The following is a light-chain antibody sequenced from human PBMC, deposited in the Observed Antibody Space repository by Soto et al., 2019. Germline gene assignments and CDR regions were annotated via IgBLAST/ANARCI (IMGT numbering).Light chain of an antibody. Sequence: EIVLTQSPATLSLSPGERATLSCRASQSVSSYLAWYQQKPGQPPRLLIYDASNRATVIPARFSGSGSGTDFTLTISSLETEDFAVYYCQQRSNWPLVTFGPGTRVDV. CDR1: QSVSSY. CDR3: QQRSNWPLVT. J-gene: IGKJ3*01. CDR2: DAS. V-gene: IGKV3-11*01.